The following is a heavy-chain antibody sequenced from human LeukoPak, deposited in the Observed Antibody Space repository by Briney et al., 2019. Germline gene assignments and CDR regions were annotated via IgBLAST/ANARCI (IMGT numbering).Heavy chain of an antibody. J-gene: IGHJ4*02. D-gene: IGHD2-15*01. CDR1: GFTFTNYN. CDR2: INPSGGST. CDR3: ARRRPNCSGGSCYWDY. Sequence: ASVKVSCKASGFTFTNYNLHWVRQAPGQRLEWMGIINPSGGSTNYAQNFQGRVTITADESTSTAYMELSSLRSEDTAVYYCARRRPNCSGGSCYWDYWGQGTLVTVSS. V-gene: IGHV1-46*01.